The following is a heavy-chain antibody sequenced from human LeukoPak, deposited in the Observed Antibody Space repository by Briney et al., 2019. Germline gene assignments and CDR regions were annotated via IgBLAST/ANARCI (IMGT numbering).Heavy chain of an antibody. CDR2: IYYSGST. CDR3: ARVTSRLGWFDP. CDR1: GGSFSSYY. D-gene: IGHD1-14*01. V-gene: IGHV4-59*08. Sequence: SETLSLTCAVYGGSFSSYYWSWIRQPSGKGLEWIGYIYYSGSTNYNPSLKSRVTISVDTSKNQFSLKLRSVTAADTAVYYCARVTSRLGWFDPWGQGTLVTVSS. J-gene: IGHJ5*02.